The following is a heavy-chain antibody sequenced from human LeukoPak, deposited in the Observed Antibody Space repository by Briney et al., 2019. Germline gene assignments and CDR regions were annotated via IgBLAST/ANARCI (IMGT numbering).Heavy chain of an antibody. V-gene: IGHV4-31*03. Sequence: SETLSLTCTVSGGSISSGGYYWSWIRQHPGKGLEWIGYIYYSGSTYYNPSLKSRVTISVDTSKNQFSLKLSSVTAADTAVYYCARAPLYNSIYFDYWGQGTLVTVSS. J-gene: IGHJ4*02. CDR1: GGSISSGGYY. CDR3: ARAPLYNSIYFDY. D-gene: IGHD1-20*01. CDR2: IYYSGST.